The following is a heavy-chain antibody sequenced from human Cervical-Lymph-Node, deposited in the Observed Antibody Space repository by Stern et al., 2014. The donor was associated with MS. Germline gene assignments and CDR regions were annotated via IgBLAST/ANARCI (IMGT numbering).Heavy chain of an antibody. V-gene: IGHV1-69*01. Sequence: QGQLVQSGAEVKRPGSSVRVSWEVFGGPFSSKGINWVRQAPGRGLEWVGGIIPIFGPKYAPEFLGTVTISADESASTAYLDLRSLISADTAVFYCVGPDFHLWGQGTLVTVSS. CDR1: GGPFSSKG. CDR2: IIPIFGP. CDR3: VGPDFHL. J-gene: IGHJ5*02. D-gene: IGHD3/OR15-3a*01.